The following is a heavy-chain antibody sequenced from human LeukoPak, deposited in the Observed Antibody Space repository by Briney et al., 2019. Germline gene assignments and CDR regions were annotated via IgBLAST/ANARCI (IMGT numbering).Heavy chain of an antibody. CDR1: GFTFSNYA. D-gene: IGHD3-9*01. V-gene: IGHV3-23*01. CDR3: AKWGDYDVLTGYYVSDY. J-gene: IGHJ4*02. CDR2: ITGSGGNT. Sequence: PGGSLRLSCAASGFTFSNYAMSWVRQAPGKGLEWVSAITGSGGNTYYADSVKGRFTIFRDNSKNTVFLQMNSLRAEDTAVYYCAKWGDYDVLTGYYVSDYWGQGTLVTVSS.